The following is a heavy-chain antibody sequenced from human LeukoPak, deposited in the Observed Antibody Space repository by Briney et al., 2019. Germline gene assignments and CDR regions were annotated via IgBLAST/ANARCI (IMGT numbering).Heavy chain of an antibody. CDR2: IESKADGETT. D-gene: IGHD3-10*01. V-gene: IGHV3-15*04. CDR1: GFSFTDAW. CDR3: STYGSGRKFDY. Sequence: GGSLRLSCVGSGFSFTDAWMSWVRQIPGKGLEWVGRIESKADGETTDYATPVKDRFIISRDDSTNTLYLQMNSLKSEDTAVYYCSTYGSGRKFDYWGQGTLVTVSS. J-gene: IGHJ4*02.